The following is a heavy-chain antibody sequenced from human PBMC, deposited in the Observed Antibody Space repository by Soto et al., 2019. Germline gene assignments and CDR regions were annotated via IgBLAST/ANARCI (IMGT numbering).Heavy chain of an antibody. V-gene: IGHV4-59*01. Sequence: KPSETLSLTCTVSGGSISSYYWGWIRQPPGKGLEWIGYIYYSGSTNYNPSLKSRVTISVDTSKNQFSLKLSSVTAADTAVYYCAREVPVPYYDIDYYYMDVWGKGTTVTVSS. J-gene: IGHJ6*03. CDR1: GGSISSYY. D-gene: IGHD3-9*01. CDR3: AREVPVPYYDIDYYYMDV. CDR2: IYYSGST.